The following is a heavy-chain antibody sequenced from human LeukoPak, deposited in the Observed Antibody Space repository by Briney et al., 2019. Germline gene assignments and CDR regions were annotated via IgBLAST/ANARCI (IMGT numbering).Heavy chain of an antibody. V-gene: IGHV4-59*01. J-gene: IGHJ4*02. D-gene: IGHD1-26*01. CDR1: GGSITNYH. Sequence: SETLSLTCTVSGGSITNYHWSWIRQPPGKGLEWIGYIYYTGSTDYNPSLKSRVTISLDTSKNQFSLKLNSVTAADTAVYYCARDRYVGATTAGDSDSWGQGTLVTVSS. CDR2: IYYTGST. CDR3: ARDRYVGATTAGDSDS.